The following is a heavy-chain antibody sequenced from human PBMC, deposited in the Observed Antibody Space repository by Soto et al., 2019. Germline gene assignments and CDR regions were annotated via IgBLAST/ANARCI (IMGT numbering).Heavy chain of an antibody. CDR2: IYYSGST. CDR3: ASSFYYGSGYLPYTWAFEI. J-gene: IGHJ3*02. V-gene: IGHV4-59*01. D-gene: IGHD3-10*01. CDR1: GGSISSYY. Sequence: QVQLQESGPGLVKPSETLSLTCTVSGGSISSYYWSWIRQPPGKGLEWIGYIYYSGSTNYNPSLKSRVTISVDTSKNQFSLKLSSVTAADTAVYYCASSFYYGSGYLPYTWAFEIWGQGTMVTVSS.